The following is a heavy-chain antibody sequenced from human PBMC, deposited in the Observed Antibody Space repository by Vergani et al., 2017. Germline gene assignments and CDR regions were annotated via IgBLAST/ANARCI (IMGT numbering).Heavy chain of an antibody. J-gene: IGHJ4*02. CDR3: AKGVRGCHYAYLDF. Sequence: EVQLLESGGGLVQPGGSLRLSCAASGFTFSSYAMSWVRQAPGKGLEWVSAISGSGSSTYYSDSVKGRFTISRDNTKNTLYLQMNSLSAEDTAVYYCAKGVRGCHYAYLDFWGQGTLVTVSS. V-gene: IGHV3-23*01. D-gene: IGHD6-19*01. CDR1: GFTFSSYA. CDR2: ISGSGSST.